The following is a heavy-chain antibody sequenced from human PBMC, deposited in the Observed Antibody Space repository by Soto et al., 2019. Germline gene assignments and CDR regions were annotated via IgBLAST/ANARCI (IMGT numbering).Heavy chain of an antibody. V-gene: IGHV1-69*12. Sequence: QVQLVQSGAEVKKPGSSVKVSCKASGGTFSSYAISWVRQAPGQGLEWMGGIIPIFGTANYAQKFQGRVTITADESTNPAYMELSSLRSEDTAVYYRAGGGVVDSRKAYYYGMDVWGQGTTVTVSS. CDR3: AGGGVVDSRKAYYYGMDV. D-gene: IGHD2-8*02. CDR1: GGTFSSYA. CDR2: IIPIFGTA. J-gene: IGHJ6*02.